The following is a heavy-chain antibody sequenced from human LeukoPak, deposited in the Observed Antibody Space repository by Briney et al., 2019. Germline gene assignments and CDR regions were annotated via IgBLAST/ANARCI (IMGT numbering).Heavy chain of an antibody. D-gene: IGHD6-19*01. Sequence: SETLSLTCTVSGVSISSSNSYWGWIRQPPGKGLEWIGSIYYSGNTYYNASVKSRVTISIDSSKNQFSLMLSSVTAADAAVYYCARDLIFTVAGNNYMDVWGKGTTVTVSS. CDR1: GVSISSSNSY. J-gene: IGHJ6*03. V-gene: IGHV4-39*02. CDR3: ARDLIFTVAGNNYMDV. CDR2: IYYSGNT.